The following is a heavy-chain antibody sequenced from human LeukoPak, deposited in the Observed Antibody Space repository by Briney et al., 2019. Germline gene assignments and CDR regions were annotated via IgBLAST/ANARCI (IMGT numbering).Heavy chain of an antibody. D-gene: IGHD3-10*01. CDR1: GYTFTGYY. Sequence: ASVKVSCKASGYTFTGYYMHWVRQAPGQGLEWMGWINPNSGGTNYAQKFQGRVTMTRDTSISTAYMELSRLRSDNTAVYYCARDIHTAMVRGDSPPNYWGQGTLVTVSS. CDR3: ARDIHTAMVRGDSPPNY. CDR2: INPNSGGT. V-gene: IGHV1-2*02. J-gene: IGHJ4*02.